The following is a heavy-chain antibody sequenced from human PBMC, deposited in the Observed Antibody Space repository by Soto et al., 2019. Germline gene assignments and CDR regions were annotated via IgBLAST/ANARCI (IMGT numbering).Heavy chain of an antibody. CDR3: AREDYYDSSGYLPVRYYFGMDV. V-gene: IGHV1-18*01. J-gene: IGHJ6*02. CDR1: GHTFTNSG. CDR2: IGAYNGHT. Sequence: ASVKVSCKASGHTFTNSGISWVRQAPGQGLEWMGWIGAYNGHTKYAQKLQGRVTMTTDTSTSTAYMELRSLKSDDTAVYYCAREDYYDSSGYLPVRYYFGMDVWGQGTTVTVSS. D-gene: IGHD3-22*01.